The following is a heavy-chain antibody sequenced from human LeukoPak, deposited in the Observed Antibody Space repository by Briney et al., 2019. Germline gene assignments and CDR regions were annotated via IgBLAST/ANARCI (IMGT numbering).Heavy chain of an antibody. D-gene: IGHD2-2*01. V-gene: IGHV3-21*01. J-gene: IGHJ3*02. CDR2: ISSSSSYI. CDR3: ARDEGVVVPAASLAFDI. Sequence: PGGSLRLSCAASGFTFSRYSMNGVRQAPGKGLEWVSSISSSSSYIYYADSVKGRFTISRDNAKNSLYLQMNSLRAEDTAVYYCARDEGVVVPAASLAFDIWGQGTMVTVSS. CDR1: GFTFSRYS.